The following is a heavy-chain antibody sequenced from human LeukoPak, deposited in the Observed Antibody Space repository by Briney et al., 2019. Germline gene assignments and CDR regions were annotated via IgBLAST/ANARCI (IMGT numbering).Heavy chain of an antibody. J-gene: IGHJ4*02. D-gene: IGHD2-21*02. V-gene: IGHV5-51*01. CDR2: IYPGDSDT. CDR1: GYSFTSYW. CDR3: ARLAYCGGDCYSYYFDY. Sequence: GESLKISCKCSGYSFTSYWIGWVRQMPGKGLEWMGIIYPGDSDTRYSPSFQGQVTISADKSISTAYLQWSSLKASDTAMYYCARLAYCGGDCYSYYFDYWGQGTLVTVSS.